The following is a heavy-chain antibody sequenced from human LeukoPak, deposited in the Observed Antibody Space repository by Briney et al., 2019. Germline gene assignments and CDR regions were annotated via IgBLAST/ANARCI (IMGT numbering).Heavy chain of an antibody. CDR1: GFTFSSFW. CDR3: ARASAYDFWSGYYHDY. CDR2: INTDGSNT. J-gene: IGHJ4*02. V-gene: IGHV3-74*01. D-gene: IGHD3-3*01. Sequence: GGSLRLSCAASGFTFSSFWMHWVRQAPGKGLVWVSRINTDGSNTSYADSVRGRFTISRDNAKNTLYLQMNSLRAEDTAVYYCARASAYDFWSGYYHDYWGQGTLVTVSS.